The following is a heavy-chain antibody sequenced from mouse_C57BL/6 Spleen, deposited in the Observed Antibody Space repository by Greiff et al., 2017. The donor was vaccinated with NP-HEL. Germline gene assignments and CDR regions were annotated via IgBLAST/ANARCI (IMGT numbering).Heavy chain of an antibody. D-gene: IGHD1-1*01. CDR2: ISSGGDYI. V-gene: IGHV5-9-1*02. CDR1: GFTFSSYA. J-gene: IGHJ2*01. Sequence: EVKLVESGEGLVKPGGSLKLSCAASGFTFSSYAMSWVRQTPEKRLEWVAYISSGGDYIYYADTVKGRFTISRDNARNTLYLQMSSLKSEDTAMYYCTRDHYYGSSPYYFDYWGQGTTLTVSS. CDR3: TRDHYYGSSPYYFDY.